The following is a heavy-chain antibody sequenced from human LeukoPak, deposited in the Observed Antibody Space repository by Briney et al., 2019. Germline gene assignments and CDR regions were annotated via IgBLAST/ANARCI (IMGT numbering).Heavy chain of an antibody. Sequence: ASVKVSCKVSGYSFTSNYIHWVRLAPGQGLEWMGMIYPRDGSTSYAQRFQDRVTVTRDTSTSTVHMELSGLRSEDTAVYYCARDQEGFDYWGQGTLVTVSS. CDR1: GYSFTSNY. CDR3: ARDQEGFDY. V-gene: IGHV1-46*01. CDR2: IYPRDGST. J-gene: IGHJ4*02.